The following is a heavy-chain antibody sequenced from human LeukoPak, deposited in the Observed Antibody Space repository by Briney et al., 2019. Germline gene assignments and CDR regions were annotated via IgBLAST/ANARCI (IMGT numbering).Heavy chain of an antibody. V-gene: IGHV1-69*04. D-gene: IGHD2-2*03. J-gene: IGHJ4*02. CDR1: GGTFSSYT. Sequence: SVKVSCKASGGTFSSYTISWVRRAPGQGLEWMGRIIPILGIANYAQKFQGRVTITADESTSTAYMELSSLRSEDTAVYYCAREAGLDIVVVPAASFDYWGQGTLVTVSS. CDR3: AREAGLDIVVVPAASFDY. CDR2: IIPILGIA.